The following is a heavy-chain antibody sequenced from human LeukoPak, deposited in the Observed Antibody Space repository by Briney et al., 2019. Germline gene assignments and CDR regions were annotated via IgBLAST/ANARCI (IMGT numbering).Heavy chain of an antibody. D-gene: IGHD3-10*01. CDR1: GYSFTSYW. J-gene: IGHJ4*02. V-gene: IGHV5-51*01. Sequence: GESLKISCKGSGYSFTSYWIGWVRQIPGKGLEWMGIIYPGDSDTRYSPSFQGQVTISADKSISTAYLQWSSLKASDTAMYYCARQGLGAYGSGSYYNRDYWGQGTLVTVSS. CDR2: IYPGDSDT. CDR3: ARQGLGAYGSGSYYNRDY.